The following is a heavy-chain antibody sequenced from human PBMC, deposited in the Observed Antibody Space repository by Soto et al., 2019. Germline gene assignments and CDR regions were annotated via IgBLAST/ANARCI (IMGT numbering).Heavy chain of an antibody. J-gene: IGHJ4*02. CDR2: ISGSGGST. Sequence: EVQLLESGGGLVQPGGSLRLSCAASGFTFSSYAMSWVRQAPGKGLEWVSAISGSGGSTYYADSVKGRFTISRDNSKNTLYLQMSSLGAEDTAVYYCAKAASGIVGATRSFDYWGQGTLVTVSS. CDR1: GFTFSSYA. V-gene: IGHV3-23*01. D-gene: IGHD1-26*01. CDR3: AKAASGIVGATRSFDY.